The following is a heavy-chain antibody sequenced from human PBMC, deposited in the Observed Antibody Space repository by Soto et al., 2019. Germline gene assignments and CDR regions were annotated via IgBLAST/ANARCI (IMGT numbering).Heavy chain of an antibody. CDR1: GYTFTGYY. CDR3: ASLGGYYDFWSGYPRYGMDV. V-gene: IGHV1-8*02. CDR2: MNPNSGNT. D-gene: IGHD3-3*01. Sequence: ASVKVSCKASGYTFTGYYMHWVRQAPGQGLEWMGWMNPNSGNTGHAQKFQGRVTMTRNTSISTAYMELSSLRSEDTAVYYCASLGGYYDFWSGYPRYGMDVWGQGTTVTVSS. J-gene: IGHJ6*02.